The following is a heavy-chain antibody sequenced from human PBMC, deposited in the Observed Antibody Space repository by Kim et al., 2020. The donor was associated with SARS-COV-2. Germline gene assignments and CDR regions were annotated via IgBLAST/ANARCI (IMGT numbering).Heavy chain of an antibody. V-gene: IGHV3-11*06. D-gene: IGHD7-27*01. Sequence: GGSLRLSCAASGFTFSDYYMSWIRQAPGKGLEWVSYISSSSSYTNYADSVKGRFTISRDNAKNSLYLQMNSLRAEDTAVYYCARVATIRGVGNWGVDYWGQGTLVTVSS. J-gene: IGHJ4*02. CDR1: GFTFSDYY. CDR2: ISSSSSYT. CDR3: ARVATIRGVGNWGVDY.